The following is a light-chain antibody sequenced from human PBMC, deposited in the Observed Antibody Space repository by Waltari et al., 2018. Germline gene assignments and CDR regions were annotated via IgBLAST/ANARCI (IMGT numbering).Light chain of an antibody. CDR1: SSDVGGYNY. J-gene: IGLJ2*01. Sequence: QSALTQPRSVSGSPGQSVTLSCTGPSSDVGGYNYVTWYQHHPGKAPKLMLYDVYKRPSGVPDRFSGSKSGNTASLTISGLQVEDEADYYCCSYAGSYTLIFGGGTKLTVL. V-gene: IGLV2-11*01. CDR3: CSYAGSYTLI. CDR2: DVY.